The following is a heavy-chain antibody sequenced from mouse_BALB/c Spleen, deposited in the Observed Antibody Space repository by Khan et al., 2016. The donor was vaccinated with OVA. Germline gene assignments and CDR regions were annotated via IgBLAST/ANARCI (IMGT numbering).Heavy chain of an antibody. CDR1: GDSITSGY. V-gene: IGHV3-8*02. CDR2: MIYSGNT. Sequence: EVQLQESGPSLVKPSQTLSLTCSVTGDSITSGYWSWIRKFPGNKLEYMGYMIYSGNTYYNPSLKRRIPITRHTSKNQYYLQLNSVTTEDTATYYCARSTYRYAFAYWGQGTLVTVSA. J-gene: IGHJ3*01. D-gene: IGHD2-14*01. CDR3: ARSTYRYAFAY.